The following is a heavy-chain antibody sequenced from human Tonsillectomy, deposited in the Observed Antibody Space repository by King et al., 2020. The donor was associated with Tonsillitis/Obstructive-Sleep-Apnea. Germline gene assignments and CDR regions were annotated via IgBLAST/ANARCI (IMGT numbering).Heavy chain of an antibody. Sequence: EVQLVESGGVVVQPGGSLRLSCAASGFTFDDYTMHWVRKAPGKGLEWVSLISWDGGSTYYADSVKGRFTISRDNSKNSLYLQMNSLRTEDTALYYCAKARFLEWFPFDYWGQGTLVTVSS. CDR1: GFTFDDYT. V-gene: IGHV3-43*01. CDR2: ISWDGGST. J-gene: IGHJ4*02. D-gene: IGHD3-3*01. CDR3: AKARFLEWFPFDY.